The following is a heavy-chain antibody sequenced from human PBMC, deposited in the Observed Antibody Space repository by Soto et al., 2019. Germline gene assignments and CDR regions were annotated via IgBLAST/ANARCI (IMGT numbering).Heavy chain of an antibody. CDR3: ARHPQIEYSSSYYYYYYDMAV. CDR1: GYSFTSYC. V-gene: IGHV5-10-1*01. Sequence: GESLKISCSGSGYSFTSYCISRVRQVSGKGLGWVWSIDHIESYTNYSPSFQGHVTISADKSISTAYPQWSSMKASDTAMYYCARHPQIEYSSSYYYYYYDMAVWGQGTTVTVSS. J-gene: IGHJ6*02. CDR2: IDHIESYT. D-gene: IGHD6-6*01.